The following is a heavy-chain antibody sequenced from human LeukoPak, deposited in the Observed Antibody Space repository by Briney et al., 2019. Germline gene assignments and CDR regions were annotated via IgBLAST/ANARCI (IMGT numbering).Heavy chain of an antibody. CDR1: GGSFSGYY. V-gene: IGHV4-34*01. Sequence: SETLSLTCAVYGGSFSGYYWSWIRQPPGKGLEWIGEINHSGSTNYNPSLKSRVTISVDTSKNQFSLKLSSVTAADTAVYYCAREATMVRGVAPFLAYWGQGTLVTVFS. CDR2: INHSGST. D-gene: IGHD3-10*01. CDR3: AREATMVRGVAPFLAY. J-gene: IGHJ4*02.